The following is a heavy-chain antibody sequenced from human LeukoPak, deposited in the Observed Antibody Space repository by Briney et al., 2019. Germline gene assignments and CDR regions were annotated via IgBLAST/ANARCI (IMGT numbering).Heavy chain of an antibody. CDR3: ARDSLDYGGNSDAFDI. CDR2: IYYSGST. J-gene: IGHJ3*02. V-gene: IGHV4-59*01. D-gene: IGHD4-23*01. Sequence: SETLSLTCTVSGGSISSYYWSWIRQPPGKGLEWIGYIYYSGSTNYNPSLKSRVTISVDTSKSQFSLKLSSVTAADTAVYYCARDSLDYGGNSDAFDIWGQGTMVTVSS. CDR1: GGSISSYY.